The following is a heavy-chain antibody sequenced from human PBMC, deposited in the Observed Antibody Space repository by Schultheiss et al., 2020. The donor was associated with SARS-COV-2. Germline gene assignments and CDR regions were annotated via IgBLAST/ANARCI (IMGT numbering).Heavy chain of an antibody. Sequence: SETLSLTCTVSGGSISSGGYYWSWIRQHPGKGLEWIGYIYYSGSTYYNPSLKSRVTISVDTSKNQFSLKLSSVTAADTAVYYCARDPGKRGSSWYGWGAFDIWGQGTMVTVSS. J-gene: IGHJ3*02. D-gene: IGHD6-13*01. CDR1: GGSISSGGYY. CDR3: ARDPGKRGSSWYGWGAFDI. CDR2: IYYSGST. V-gene: IGHV4-31*03.